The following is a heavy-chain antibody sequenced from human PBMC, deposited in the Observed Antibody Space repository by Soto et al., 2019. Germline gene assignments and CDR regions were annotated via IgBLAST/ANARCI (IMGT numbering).Heavy chain of an antibody. CDR3: ARLKQDYAVA. D-gene: IGHD3-16*01. V-gene: IGHV1-8*01. J-gene: IGHJ5*02. CDR1: GYTFTSYD. Sequence: QVQLVQSGAEVKKPGASVKVSCKASGYTFTSYDINWVRLATGQGLEWMGWMNPNSGNTAYAQQFQGRVTMTRNTSLSTAYMELSSMRSEDTAVYYCARLKQDYAVAWGQGTLVTVSS. CDR2: MNPNSGNT.